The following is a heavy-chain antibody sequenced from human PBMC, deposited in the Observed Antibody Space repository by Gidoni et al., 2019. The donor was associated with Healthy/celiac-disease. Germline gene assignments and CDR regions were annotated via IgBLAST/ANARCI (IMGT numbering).Heavy chain of an antibody. CDR2: DGSNK. D-gene: IGHD5-12*01. V-gene: IGHV3-30*02. CDR3: AKDEGYSGYDPPLHFDY. Sequence: DGSNKYYADSVKGRFTISRDNSKNTLYLQMNSLRAEDTAVYYCAKDEGYSGYDPPLHFDYWGQGTLVTVSS. J-gene: IGHJ4*02.